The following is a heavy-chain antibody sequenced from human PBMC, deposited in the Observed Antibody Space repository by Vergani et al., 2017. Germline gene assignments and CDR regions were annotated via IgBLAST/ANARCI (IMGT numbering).Heavy chain of an antibody. J-gene: IGHJ5*02. CDR3: ARGLNLDTKSGLDWFDP. V-gene: IGHV3-48*04. CDR1: GFTFSSYS. Sequence: EVQLVKSGGGLVQPGGSLRLSCAASGFTFSSYSMNWLRQAPGKGLEWVSYISSSSSTIYYADSVKGRFTISRDNAKNSLYLQMNSLRAEDTAVYYCARGLNLDTKSGLDWFDPWGQGTLVTVSS. CDR2: ISSSSSTI. D-gene: IGHD3-10*01.